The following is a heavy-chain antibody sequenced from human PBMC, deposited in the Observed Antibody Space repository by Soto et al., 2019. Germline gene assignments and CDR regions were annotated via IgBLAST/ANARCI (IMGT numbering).Heavy chain of an antibody. Sequence: QVQLVQSGAEVKKPESSVKVSCKAPAGTFSPYAISWVRQAPGQGLEWMGGIIPMFGTANYAQRFQDRVTITADESTSTVYMELSRLRSEDTAVYFCTSGIQLWLRRINNGYSGWGQGTLVTVSS. CDR1: AGTFSPYA. CDR2: IIPMFGTA. D-gene: IGHD5-18*01. V-gene: IGHV1-69*12. J-gene: IGHJ4*02. CDR3: TSGIQLWLRRINNGYSG.